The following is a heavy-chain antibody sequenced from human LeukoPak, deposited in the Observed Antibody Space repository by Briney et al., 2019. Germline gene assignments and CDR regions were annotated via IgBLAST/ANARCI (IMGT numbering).Heavy chain of an antibody. J-gene: IGHJ4*02. CDR3: AIGSPRGDFDY. Sequence: ASVKVSRKASGYTFTGYYMHWVRQAPGQGLEWMGRINPNSGGTNYAQMFQGRVTMTRDTSISTAYMELSRLRSDDTAVYYCAIGSPRGDFDYWGQGTLVTVSS. CDR2: INPNSGGT. V-gene: IGHV1-2*06. CDR1: GYTFTGYY.